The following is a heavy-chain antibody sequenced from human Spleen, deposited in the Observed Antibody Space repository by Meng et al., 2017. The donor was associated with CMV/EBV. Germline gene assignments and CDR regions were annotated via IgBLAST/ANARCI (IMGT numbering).Heavy chain of an antibody. CDR2: ISGSGGST. CDR3: AKASYSGNYDPPYYFDS. V-gene: IGHV3-23*01. Sequence: GGSLRLSCVGSKFTFDSFAMCWVRQAPGKGLEWVSSISGSGGSTYYADSVKGRFTTSRANSDNTLFLRMNGLRVEDTAIYYCAKASYSGNYDPPYYFDSWGPGTLVTVSS. J-gene: IGHJ4*02. CDR1: KFTFDSFA. D-gene: IGHD1-26*01.